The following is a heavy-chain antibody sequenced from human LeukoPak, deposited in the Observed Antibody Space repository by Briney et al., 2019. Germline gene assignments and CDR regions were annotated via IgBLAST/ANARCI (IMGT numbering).Heavy chain of an antibody. CDR1: GGSFSGYY. J-gene: IGHJ6*03. V-gene: IGHV4-34*01. D-gene: IGHD6-6*01. CDR2: INHSGST. Sequence: PSQTLSLTCAVYGGSFSGYYWSWIRQPPGKGLEWIGEINHSGSTNYNPSLKSRVTISVDTSKNQFSLKLSSVTAADTAAYYCARGLIVLRDYMDVWGKGTTVTVSS. CDR3: ARGLIVLRDYMDV.